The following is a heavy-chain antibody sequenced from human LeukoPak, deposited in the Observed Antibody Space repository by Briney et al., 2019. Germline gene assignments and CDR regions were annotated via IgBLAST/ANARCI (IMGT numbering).Heavy chain of an antibody. V-gene: IGHV4-30-4*01. Sequence: PSQTLSLTCTVSGGSVSSGDYYWSWIRQPPGKGLEWIGYIYYSGSTYYNPSLKSRVTIPVDTSKNQFSLKLSSVTAADTAVYYCARDRSNYYGMDVWGQGTTVTVSS. CDR2: IYYSGST. CDR3: ARDRSNYYGMDV. CDR1: GGSVSSGDYY. J-gene: IGHJ6*02.